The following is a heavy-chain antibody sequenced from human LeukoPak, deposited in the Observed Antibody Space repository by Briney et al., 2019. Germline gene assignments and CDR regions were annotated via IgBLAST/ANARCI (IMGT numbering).Heavy chain of an antibody. CDR1: GLTFSNAW. D-gene: IGHD4-17*01. CDR2: IKSKTDGGTT. V-gene: IGHV3-15*01. CDR3: TTWGYGVGSFDN. J-gene: IGHJ4*02. Sequence: GGSLRLSCAASGLTFSNAWMSWVRQAPGKGLEWIGRIKSKTDGGTTDYAAPVKGRFTISRDDSENTLFLQMNSLKIEDTAVYYCTTWGYGVGSFDNWGQGTLVTVSS.